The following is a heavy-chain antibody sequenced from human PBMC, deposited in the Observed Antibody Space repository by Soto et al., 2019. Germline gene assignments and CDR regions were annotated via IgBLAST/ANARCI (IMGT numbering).Heavy chain of an antibody. V-gene: IGHV3-53*01. CDR2: IYSGGST. CDR3: ARAIYYDSSGYYRYYFDY. Sequence: GGSLRLSCAASGFTVSSNYMSWVRQAPGKGLEWVSVIYSGGSTYYADSVKGRFTISRDNSKNTLYLQMNSLRAEDTAVYYCARAIYYDSSGYYRYYFDYWGQGTLVT. CDR1: GFTVSSNY. D-gene: IGHD3-22*01. J-gene: IGHJ4*02.